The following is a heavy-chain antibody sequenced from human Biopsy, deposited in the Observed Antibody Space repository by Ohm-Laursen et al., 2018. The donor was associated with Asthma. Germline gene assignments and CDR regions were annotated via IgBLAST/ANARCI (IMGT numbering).Heavy chain of an antibody. J-gene: IGHJ3*02. D-gene: IGHD3-3*01. CDR3: AKERYYDFWSGYPI. Sequence: SLRLSCAATGLTFRNYGLHWVRQAPGKGLEWVALISYDGSTQYYADSVKGRFTISRDNSKNTLYLQMNSLRAEDTAVYYCAKERYYDFWSGYPIWGQGTMVTVSS. CDR1: GLTFRNYG. V-gene: IGHV3-30*18. CDR2: ISYDGSTQ.